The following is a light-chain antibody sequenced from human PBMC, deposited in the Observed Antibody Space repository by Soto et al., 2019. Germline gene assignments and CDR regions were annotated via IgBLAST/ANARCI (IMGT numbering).Light chain of an antibody. CDR1: TGAVPSSYY. CDR2: STS. CDR3: LLYYGGAWV. Sequence: QAVVTQEPSLTVSPGGTVTLTCASSTGAVPSSYYPSWFQQKPGQAPRALSYSTSNIHSWTPARFSGSLLGGKAALTLSGVQPEDEAEYYCLLYYGGAWVFGGGTQLTVL. V-gene: IGLV7-43*01. J-gene: IGLJ3*02.